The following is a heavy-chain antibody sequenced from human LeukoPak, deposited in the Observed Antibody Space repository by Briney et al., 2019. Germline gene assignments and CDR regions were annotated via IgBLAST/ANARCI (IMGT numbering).Heavy chain of an antibody. J-gene: IGHJ4*02. D-gene: IGHD1-26*01. CDR2: INPSAGST. CDR3: ARKGVRALMLDY. V-gene: IGHV1-46*01. Sequence: ASVNVSCKASGYTFTRYYLHWVRQAPGQGLEWMGIINPSAGSTSFAQNFQGRVTMTRDTSTSTVYMELSSLRSEDTAVYYCARKGVRALMLDYWGQGTLVTVSS. CDR1: GYTFTRYY.